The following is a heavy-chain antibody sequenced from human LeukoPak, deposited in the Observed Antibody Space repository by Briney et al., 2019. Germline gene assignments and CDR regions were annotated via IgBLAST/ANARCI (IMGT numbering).Heavy chain of an antibody. V-gene: IGHV4-61*02. Sequence: SETLSLTCTVSGGSISSGSYYWSWIRQPAGKGLEWIGRIYTSESTNYNPSLKSRVTISVDTSKNQFSLKLSSVTAADTAVYYCARVASAYDEYFDYWGQGTLVTVSS. J-gene: IGHJ4*02. CDR2: IYTSEST. CDR1: GGSISSGSYY. CDR3: ARVASAYDEYFDY. D-gene: IGHD5-12*01.